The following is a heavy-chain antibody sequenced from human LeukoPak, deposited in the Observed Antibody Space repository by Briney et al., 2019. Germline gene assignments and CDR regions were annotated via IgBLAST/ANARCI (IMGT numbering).Heavy chain of an antibody. CDR2: VYYSGSA. CDR3: ARARSLAIQGPSFEY. V-gene: IGHV4-31*03. Sequence: SETLSLTCTVSGDSISSGNYYWSWIRQHPGKGLEWIGYVYYSGSAYYNPSLKSRATISVDTSKSQFSLKLRSVTAADTAVYYCARARSLAIQGPSFEYWGQGTLVTVSS. CDR1: GDSISSGNYY. J-gene: IGHJ4*02. D-gene: IGHD3-10*01.